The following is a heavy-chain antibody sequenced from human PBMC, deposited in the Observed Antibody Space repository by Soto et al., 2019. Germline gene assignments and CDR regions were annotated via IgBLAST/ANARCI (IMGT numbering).Heavy chain of an antibody. D-gene: IGHD2-8*01. Sequence: ESLKISFKGSGYSFTTYWITWVRQMPGKGLECMGIIYPDDSNTRYSPSFQGQVTISADKSINTAYLQWSSLKASDTAMYYCARHTNGYNLFDYWGQGTLVTVSS. CDR1: GYSFTTYW. J-gene: IGHJ4*02. V-gene: IGHV5-51*01. CDR3: ARHTNGYNLFDY. CDR2: IYPDDSNT.